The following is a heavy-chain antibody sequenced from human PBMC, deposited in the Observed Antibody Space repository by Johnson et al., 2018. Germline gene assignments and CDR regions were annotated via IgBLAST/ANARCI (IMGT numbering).Heavy chain of an antibody. D-gene: IGHD3-3*01. Sequence: VQLVESGGGVVQPGRSLRLSCAASGFTFSSYAMHWVRPAPGKGLEWVAVISYDGSKKYYADSVKGRFTISRDNSKNTLYLQMNSLKTEETAVYYCTTADDFWSGYYTKDYYYMDVWGKGTTVTVSS. CDR3: TTADDFWSGYYTKDYYYMDV. J-gene: IGHJ6*03. CDR2: ISYDGSKK. V-gene: IGHV3-30-3*01. CDR1: GFTFSSYA.